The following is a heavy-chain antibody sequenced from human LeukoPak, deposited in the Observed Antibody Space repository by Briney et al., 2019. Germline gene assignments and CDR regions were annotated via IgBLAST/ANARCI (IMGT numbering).Heavy chain of an antibody. CDR1: GFTFSSYW. J-gene: IGHJ4*02. V-gene: IGHV3-53*01. Sequence: GGSLRLSCAASGFTFSSYWMHWVRQAPGKGLEWVSVIYSGGSTYYADSVKGRFTISRDNSKNTLYLQMNSLRAEDTAVYYCARVFTMVRGVFDYWGQGTLVTVSS. D-gene: IGHD3-10*01. CDR3: ARVFTMVRGVFDY. CDR2: IYSGGST.